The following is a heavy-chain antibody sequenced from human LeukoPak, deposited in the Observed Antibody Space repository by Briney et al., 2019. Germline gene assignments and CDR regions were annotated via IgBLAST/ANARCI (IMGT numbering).Heavy chain of an antibody. V-gene: IGHV3-7*04. CDR3: ARDTGWYFDL. J-gene: IGHJ2*01. D-gene: IGHD4-17*01. CDR2: IKQDGSEK. Sequence: GGSLRLSCAASQFTLSTYWMSWVRQAPGKGLEWVAYIKQDGSEKNYVDSVKGRFTISRDNAKNTLYLQMISLRAEDTAVYYCARDTGWYFDLWGRGTLVTVSS. CDR1: QFTLSTYW.